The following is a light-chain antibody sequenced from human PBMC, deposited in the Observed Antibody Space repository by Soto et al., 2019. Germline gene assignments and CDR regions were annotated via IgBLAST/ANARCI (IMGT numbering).Light chain of an antibody. CDR1: QSINSW. CDR2: KAS. Sequence: DIQMTQSPSTLSASVGDRVTITCRASQSINSWLAWYQQKPGKAPKILIYKASSLESGVPSRFSGSGSGTEFTLTISSLQPDDFATYYCQQYNRYSNSFGQGTKLEIK. V-gene: IGKV1-5*03. CDR3: QQYNRYSNS. J-gene: IGKJ2*03.